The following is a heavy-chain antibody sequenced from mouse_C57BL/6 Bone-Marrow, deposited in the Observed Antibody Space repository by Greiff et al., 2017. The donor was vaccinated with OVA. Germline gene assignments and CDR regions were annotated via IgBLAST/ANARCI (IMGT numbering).Heavy chain of an antibody. V-gene: IGHV1-19*01. D-gene: IGHD3-2*02. J-gene: IGHJ4*01. CDR2: INPYNGGT. Sequence: EVQLQQSGPVLVKPGASVKLSCKASGYTFTDYYMNWVKQSPGQSLEWIGIINPYNGGTSYNQKFKGKATLTVDKSSSTAYMELNSLTSEDSAVYYGARGSSGYFYAMDYWGQGTAATVSA. CDR1: GYTFTDYY. CDR3: ARGSSGYFYAMDY.